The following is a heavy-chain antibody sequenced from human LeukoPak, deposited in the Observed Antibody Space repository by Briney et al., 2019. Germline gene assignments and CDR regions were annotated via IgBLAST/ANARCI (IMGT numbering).Heavy chain of an antibody. CDR2: ISASGGST. CDR1: GFTFSSSA. D-gene: IGHD3-22*01. J-gene: IGHJ4*02. V-gene: IGHV3-23*01. Sequence: GGSLRLSCAASGFTFSSSAMSWVRQVPGKGLEWVSGISASGGSTSYADSVKGRFTISRDNSKNTLYLQMNSLRAEDTAVYYCAKGGSRYYDSSGYPDPLDYWGQGTLVTVS. CDR3: AKGGSRYYDSSGYPDPLDY.